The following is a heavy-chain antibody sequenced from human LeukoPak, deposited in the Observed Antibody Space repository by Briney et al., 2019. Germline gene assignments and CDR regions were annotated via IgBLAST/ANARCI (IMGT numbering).Heavy chain of an antibody. CDR2: VSGSGDRM. J-gene: IGHJ4*02. Sequence: GGSLRLSCAASGFTSSSYALNWVRQAPGKGLEWVATVSGSGDRMYHADSVKGQFTISRDNSKNTIYLQMNSLRAEDTALYYCAKAAAAPGFDFWGQGTLVTVSS. CDR3: AKAAAAPGFDF. CDR1: GFTSSSYA. D-gene: IGHD6-13*01. V-gene: IGHV3-23*01.